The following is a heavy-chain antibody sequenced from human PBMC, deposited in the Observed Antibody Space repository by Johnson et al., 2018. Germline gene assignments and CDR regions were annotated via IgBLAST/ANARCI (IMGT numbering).Heavy chain of an antibody. V-gene: IGHV4-59*01. D-gene: IGHD3-22*01. CDR1: GGSISSYY. Sequence: QVQLQESGPGLVKXSETLSLXCPVSGGSISSYYWSWIRQPPGKGLEWIGYIYYSGSTNYNPSLKSRVTISGDTSKNQFSLTLTSVTAADTAVYYCARDYYDSSGGDAFDIWGQGTMVTVSS. J-gene: IGHJ3*02. CDR3: ARDYYDSSGGDAFDI. CDR2: IYYSGST.